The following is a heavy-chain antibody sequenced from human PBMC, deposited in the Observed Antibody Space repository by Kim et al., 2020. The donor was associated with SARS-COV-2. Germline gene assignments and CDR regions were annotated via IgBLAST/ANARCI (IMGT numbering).Heavy chain of an antibody. D-gene: IGHD3-10*01. CDR3: ARGGLRSAFDY. Sequence: GVSLRLSCAASGFTFSSNSMHWVRQAPGKGLMWVSRINTDGSTTDYADSVTDRFTVSRDNAKNTLYLRMNSLRAEDTAVYYCARGGLRSAFDYWGQGTLVTVSS. J-gene: IGHJ4*02. V-gene: IGHV3-74*01. CDR2: INTDGSTT. CDR1: GFTFSSNS.